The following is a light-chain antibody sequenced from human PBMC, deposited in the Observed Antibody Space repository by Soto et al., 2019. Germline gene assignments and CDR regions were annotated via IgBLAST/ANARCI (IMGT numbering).Light chain of an antibody. V-gene: IGLV3-1*01. Sequence: SYELTQPPSVSVSPGQTASITCSGDKLGDKYACWYQRKPVQSPVLVIYQDSKRPSGIPERFSGSNSGNTATLTISGTQAMDEADYYCQAWDSSLVVFGGGTKLTV. CDR1: KLGDKY. CDR3: QAWDSSLVV. CDR2: QDS. J-gene: IGLJ2*01.